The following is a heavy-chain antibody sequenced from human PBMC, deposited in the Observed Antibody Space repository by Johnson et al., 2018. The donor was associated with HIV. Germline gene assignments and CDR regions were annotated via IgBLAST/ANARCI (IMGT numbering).Heavy chain of an antibody. CDR3: ARDRAVAATSGAGAFDI. V-gene: IGHV3-30-3*01. Sequence: QMLLVESGGDVVQPGRSLRLSCAASGFTFSTYTMHWVRQAPGKGLEWVAVISFDENNKVYADSVKGRFTISRDNSKNTLYLQMNSLRAEDTAVYYCARDRAVAATSGAGAFDIWGQGTMVTVSS. J-gene: IGHJ3*02. CDR2: ISFDENNK. CDR1: GFTFSTYT. D-gene: IGHD2-15*01.